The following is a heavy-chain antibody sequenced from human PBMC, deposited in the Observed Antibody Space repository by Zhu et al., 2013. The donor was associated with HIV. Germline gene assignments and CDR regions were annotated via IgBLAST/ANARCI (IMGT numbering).Heavy chain of an antibody. CDR2: MNPNSGNT. CDR1: GYTFTSYD. CDR3: ARGIPKAFFXVLRLGIIVILRVVGSDP. Sequence: QVQLVQSGAEVKKPGASVKVSCKASGYTFTSYDMNWVRQATGQGLEWMGWMNPNSGNTGYAQEFQGRVTMTRNTSISTAYMELRNLNFEDTAIYYCARGIPKAFFXVLRLGIIVILRVVGSDPWGHGYPGPTVS. D-gene: IGHD3-16*01. V-gene: IGHV1-8*01. J-gene: IGHJ5*02.